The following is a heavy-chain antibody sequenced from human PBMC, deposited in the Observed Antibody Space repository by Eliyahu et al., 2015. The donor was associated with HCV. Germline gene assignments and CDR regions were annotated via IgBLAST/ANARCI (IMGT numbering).Heavy chain of an antibody. CDR1: GGSIXTXX. V-gene: IGHV4-59*01. D-gene: IGHD6-19*01. CDR3: ASGGGGIAVTGTGGWFDP. J-gene: IGHJ5*02. CDR2: IHYTGST. Sequence: QVQLQESGPGLVKPXETLSLTCTXXGGSIXTXXXSWIRQPPGKGREWIGYIHYTGSTNYXPSLKSRVTISVDTSKNQFSLKLTSVTAADTAMYYCASGGGGIAVTGTGGWFDPWGQGTLVTVSS.